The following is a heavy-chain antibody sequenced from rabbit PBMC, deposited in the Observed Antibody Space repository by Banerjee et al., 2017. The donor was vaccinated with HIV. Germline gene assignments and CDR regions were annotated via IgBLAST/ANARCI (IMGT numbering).Heavy chain of an antibody. V-gene: IGHV1S45*01. CDR1: GFTFSSYW. CDR2: INTGDGIT. CDR3: ARDPDYAGGDFGLDL. Sequence: QEQLEESGGDLVKPEGSLTLTCKASGFTFSSYWMSWVRQAPGKGLEWIGYINTGDGITYYATWAKGRFTISKTSSTTVTLQMTSLTAADTATYFCARDPDYAGGDFGLDLWGPGTLVTVS. J-gene: IGHJ4*01. D-gene: IGHD4-2*01.